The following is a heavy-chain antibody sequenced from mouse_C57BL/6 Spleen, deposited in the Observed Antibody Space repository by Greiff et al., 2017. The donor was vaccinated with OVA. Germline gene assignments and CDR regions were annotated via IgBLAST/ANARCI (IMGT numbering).Heavy chain of an antibody. V-gene: IGHV1-64*01. J-gene: IGHJ2*01. CDR2: IHPNSGST. CDR1: GYTFTSYW. Sequence: QVQLQQPGAELVKPGASVKLSCKASGYTFTSYWMHWVKQRPGQGLEWIGMIHPNSGSTNYNEKFKSKATLTVDKSSSTAYMQLSSLTSEDSAVYYCARWGAYDGYLNYFDYWGKGTTLTVSS. CDR3: ARWGAYDGYLNYFDY. D-gene: IGHD2-3*01.